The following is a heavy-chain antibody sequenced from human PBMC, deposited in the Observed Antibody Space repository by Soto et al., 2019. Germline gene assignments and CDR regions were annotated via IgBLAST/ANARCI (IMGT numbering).Heavy chain of an antibody. V-gene: IGHV3-30*18. CDR2: ISYDGSNK. Sequence: LRLSCAASGFTFSSYGMHWVRQAPGKGLEWVAVISYDGSNKYYADSVKGRFTISRDNSKNTLYLQMNSLRAEDTAVYYCAKGVPPYYYDSSGYSYGYFDYWGQGTLVTVSS. CDR3: AKGVPPYYYDSSGYSYGYFDY. D-gene: IGHD3-22*01. J-gene: IGHJ4*02. CDR1: GFTFSSYG.